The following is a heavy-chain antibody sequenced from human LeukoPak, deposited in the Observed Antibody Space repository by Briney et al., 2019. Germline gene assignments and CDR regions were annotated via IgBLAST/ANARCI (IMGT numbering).Heavy chain of an antibody. V-gene: IGHV4-59*08. J-gene: IGHJ6*02. CDR3: ARFPMYYDILTGYYRDYYYGMDV. Sequence: SETLSLTCAVYGGSFSGYYWSWIRQPPGKGLEWIGYIYYSGSTNYNPSLKSRVTISVDTSKNQFSLKLSSVTAADTAVYYCARFPMYYDILTGYYRDYYYGMDVWGQGTTVTVSS. D-gene: IGHD3-9*01. CDR1: GGSFSGYY. CDR2: IYYSGST.